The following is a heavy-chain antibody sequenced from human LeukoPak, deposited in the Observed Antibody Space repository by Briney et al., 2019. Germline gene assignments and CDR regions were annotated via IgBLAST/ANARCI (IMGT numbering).Heavy chain of an antibody. D-gene: IGHD3-10*01. CDR3: ARERDYYGSGTSKSSFDP. Sequence: GGSLRLSCAASGFTFSSYAMSWVRQAPGKGLEWVSAISGSGGSTYYADSVKGRFTISRDNSKNTLYQQMNSLRAEDTAVYYCARERDYYGSGTSKSSFDPWGQGTLVTVSS. CDR1: GFTFSSYA. V-gene: IGHV3-23*01. J-gene: IGHJ5*02. CDR2: ISGSGGST.